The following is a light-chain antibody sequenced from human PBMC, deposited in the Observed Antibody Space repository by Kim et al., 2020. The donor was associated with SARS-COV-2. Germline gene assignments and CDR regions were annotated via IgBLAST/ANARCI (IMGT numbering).Light chain of an antibody. CDR2: DAS. J-gene: IGKJ2*01. CDR3: QHYHDWPHT. V-gene: IGKV3-15*01. Sequence: EIVMTQSPATLSVSPGERATLSCRASQSVSSNLAWYQQKPGQAPRLLIYDASTRATGIPARFSGSGSGTEFTLTISSLQSEDFAVYSCQHYHDWPHTFGQGTKLEI. CDR1: QSVSSN.